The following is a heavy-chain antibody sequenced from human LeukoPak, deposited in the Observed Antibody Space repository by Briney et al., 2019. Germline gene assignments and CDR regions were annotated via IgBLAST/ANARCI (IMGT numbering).Heavy chain of an antibody. CDR3: ARASSRKYSSGWYWYFDL. CDR2: INTNTGNP. J-gene: IGHJ2*01. Sequence: ASVKVSCKASGYTFTSYAMNWVRQAPGQGLEWMGWINTNTGNPTYAQGFTGRFVFSLDTSVSTAYLQISGLKAEDTAVYYCARASSRKYSSGWYWYFDLWGRGTLVTVSS. D-gene: IGHD6-19*01. V-gene: IGHV7-4-1*02. CDR1: GYTFTSYA.